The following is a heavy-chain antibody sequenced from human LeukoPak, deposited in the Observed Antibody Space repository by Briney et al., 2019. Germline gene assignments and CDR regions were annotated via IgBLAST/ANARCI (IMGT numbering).Heavy chain of an antibody. CDR3: ARDFSMVRGPRGAFDI. D-gene: IGHD3-10*01. V-gene: IGHV3-48*04. CDR1: GFTFSTYT. CDR2: ISSSSTAI. Sequence: GGSLRLSCAASGFTFSTYTMNWVRQAPGKGLEWVSKISSSSTAIYYADSVKGRFTISRDNAKNSLYLQMNSLRAEDTAVYYCARDFSMVRGPRGAFDIWGQGTMVTVSS. J-gene: IGHJ3*02.